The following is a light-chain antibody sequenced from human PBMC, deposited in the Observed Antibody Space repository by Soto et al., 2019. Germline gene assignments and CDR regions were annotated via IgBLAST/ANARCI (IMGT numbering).Light chain of an antibody. CDR1: QSVSSSY. CDR3: QQYGSSPLT. Sequence: EIVLTQSPGTPSLSPGERATLSCRARQSVSSSYLAWYQQKPGQAPRLLIYGASSRATGIPHRFSGSGSGTDFTLTISRLEPEDFAVYYCQQYGSSPLTFGVGTKVEIK. J-gene: IGKJ4*01. CDR2: GAS. V-gene: IGKV3-20*01.